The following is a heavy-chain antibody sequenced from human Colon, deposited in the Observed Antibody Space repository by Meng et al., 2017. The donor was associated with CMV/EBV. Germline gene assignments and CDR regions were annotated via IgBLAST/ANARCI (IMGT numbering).Heavy chain of an antibody. Sequence: ASVKVSCKASGYTFTSYDINWVRQATGQGLEWMGWMNPNSGNTGYAQKFQGRVTMTRNTSISTAYMELSSLRSEDTAVYYCARSLTIFGEVINLYYYYYGMDVWGQGTTVTVSS. CDR1: GYTFTSYD. CDR2: MNPNSGNT. J-gene: IGHJ6*02. CDR3: ARSLTIFGEVINLYYYYYGMDV. V-gene: IGHV1-8*01. D-gene: IGHD3-3*01.